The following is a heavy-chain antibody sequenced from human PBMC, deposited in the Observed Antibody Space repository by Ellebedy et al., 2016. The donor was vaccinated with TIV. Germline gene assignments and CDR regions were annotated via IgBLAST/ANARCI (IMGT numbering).Heavy chain of an antibody. CDR1: GASFTNYW. D-gene: IGHD2-15*01. CDR2: IDPRDSYT. J-gene: IGHJ3*02. Sequence: GESLKISCKGSGASFTNYWINWVRQMPGKGLELMGRIDPRDSYTNYSPSFQGHVNISVDKSISTAYLQWSSLKASDTAMYYCASLTHCSGGSCYMGTFDIWGQGTMVTVSS. V-gene: IGHV5-10-1*01. CDR3: ASLTHCSGGSCYMGTFDI.